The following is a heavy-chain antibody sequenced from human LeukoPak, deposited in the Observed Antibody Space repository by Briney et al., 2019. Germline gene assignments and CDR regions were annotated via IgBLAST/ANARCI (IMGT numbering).Heavy chain of an antibody. CDR1: GYTFTGYY. Sequence: GASVKVSCKASGYTFTGYYMHWVRQAPGQGLEWMGWINPNSGGTNYAQKFQGWVTMTRDTSISTAYMELSRLRSDDTAVYYCARGGYSSSWRGLFTDYWGQGTLVTVSS. V-gene: IGHV1-2*04. CDR2: INPNSGGT. J-gene: IGHJ4*02. D-gene: IGHD6-13*01. CDR3: ARGGYSSSWRGLFTDY.